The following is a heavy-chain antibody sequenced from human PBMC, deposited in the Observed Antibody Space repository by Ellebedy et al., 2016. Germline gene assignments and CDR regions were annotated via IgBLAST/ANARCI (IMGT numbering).Heavy chain of an antibody. Sequence: GSLRLSCTVSGGSISSSSYYWGWIRQPPGKGLEWIGSIYYSGSTYYNPSLKSRVTISVDTSKNQFSLKLSSVTAADTAVYYCATTTSGYYYYGMDVWGQGTTVTVSS. CDR2: IYYSGST. CDR3: ATTTSGYYYYGMDV. CDR1: GGSISSSSYY. D-gene: IGHD4-11*01. V-gene: IGHV4-39*01. J-gene: IGHJ6*02.